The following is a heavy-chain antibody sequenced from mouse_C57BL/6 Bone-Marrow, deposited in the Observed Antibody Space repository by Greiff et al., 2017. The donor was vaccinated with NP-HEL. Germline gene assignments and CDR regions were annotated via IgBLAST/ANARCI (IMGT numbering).Heavy chain of an antibody. D-gene: IGHD2-5*01. CDR2: ISLKSDNYAT. V-gene: IGHV6-3*01. Sequence: EVQLVESGGGLVLPGGSKKLSCVASGFTFSNYWMNWVRQSPEKGLEWVAQISLKSDNYATHYAESVKGRFTISSDDSKSSDYLLMDDVRSVDTEIYYSTEYYNNYYDMDYWDQGNSVTDSS. CDR3: TEYYNNYYDMDY. J-gene: IGHJ4*01. CDR1: GFTFSNYW.